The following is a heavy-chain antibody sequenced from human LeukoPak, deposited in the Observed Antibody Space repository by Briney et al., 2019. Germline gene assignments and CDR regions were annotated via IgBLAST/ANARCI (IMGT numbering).Heavy chain of an antibody. Sequence: SETLSLTCDVSGVSFSTYYWSWIRQSPEKGLEWIGEVNHSGYTNYNPSLKGRVTISVDTSKNQFSLKLSSVTAADTAVYYCARQLYGSDYWGQGTLVAVSS. V-gene: IGHV4-34*01. J-gene: IGHJ4*02. CDR3: ARQLYGSDY. CDR2: VNHSGYT. CDR1: GVSFSTYY. D-gene: IGHD4-17*01.